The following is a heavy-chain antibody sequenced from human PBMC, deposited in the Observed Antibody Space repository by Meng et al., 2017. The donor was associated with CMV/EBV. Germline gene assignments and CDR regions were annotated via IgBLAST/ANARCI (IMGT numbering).Heavy chain of an antibody. Sequence: GESLKISCAASGFTFSSYGMHWVRQAPGKGLEWVAFIRYDGSNKYYADSVKGRFTISRDNSKNTLYLQMNSLRAEDTAVYYCAKDKQYYDSSVWIDYWGQGTLVTVSS. D-gene: IGHD3-22*01. CDR1: GFTFSSYG. CDR2: IRYDGSNK. CDR3: AKDKQYYDSSVWIDY. V-gene: IGHV3-30*02. J-gene: IGHJ4*02.